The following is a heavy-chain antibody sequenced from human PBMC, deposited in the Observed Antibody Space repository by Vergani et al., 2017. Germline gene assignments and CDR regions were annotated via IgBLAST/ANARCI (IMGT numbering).Heavy chain of an antibody. V-gene: IGHV1-46*03. D-gene: IGHD3-9*01. J-gene: IGHJ4*02. CDR1: GYTFTAYY. CDR2: ISPDGFST. CDR3: AREPPLTGFFDY. Sequence: QVKVVQSGAEVKKPGSSVKVSCKASGYTFTAYYIHWVRQAPEQGLEWVGVISPDGFSTFYAQKFQGRVTITRDTSTSTVYVEVTSLRSDDTAVYYCAREPPLTGFFDYWGQGTLVTVSS.